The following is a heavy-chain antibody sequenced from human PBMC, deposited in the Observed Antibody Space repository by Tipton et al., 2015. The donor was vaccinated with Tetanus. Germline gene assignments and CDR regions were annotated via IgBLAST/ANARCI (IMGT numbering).Heavy chain of an antibody. CDR1: GYIFNNYW. Sequence: VQLVQSGGEVKKPGESLKISCKGSGYIFNNYWIGWVRQKPGKGLEWRGIIYTGDSDTRYSPSFQGQVTISVDKSMNTAYLQWSSLKASDTSMFYFARAHCTDGVCNFDFWGQGALVTVAS. V-gene: IGHV5-51*01. CDR2: IYTGDSDT. D-gene: IGHD2-8*01. J-gene: IGHJ4*02. CDR3: ARAHCTDGVCNFDF.